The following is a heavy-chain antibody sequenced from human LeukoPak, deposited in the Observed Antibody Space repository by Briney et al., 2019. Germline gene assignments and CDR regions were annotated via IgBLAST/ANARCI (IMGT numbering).Heavy chain of an antibody. CDR2: IIPILGIA. CDR1: GGTFSSYA. D-gene: IGHD6-19*01. CDR3: AREGSSGCLDY. Sequence: SVKVSCKASGGTFSSYAISWVRQAPGQGLEWMGWIIPILGIANYAQKFQGRVTITADKSTSTAYMELSSLRSEDTAVYYCAREGSSGCLDYWGQGTLVTVSS. J-gene: IGHJ4*02. V-gene: IGHV1-69*10.